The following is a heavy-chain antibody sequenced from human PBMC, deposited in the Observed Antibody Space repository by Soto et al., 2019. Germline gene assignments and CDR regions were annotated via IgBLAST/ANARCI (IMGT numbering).Heavy chain of an antibody. V-gene: IGHV4-59*12. CDR2: IYYSGKT. CDR3: ARGNYSGIRYGTEENYYCCGMGC. CDR1: GCSISSYY. D-gene: IGHD6-13*01. Sequence: SETLSLTCTVSGCSISSYYWSWIRQPPGKGLEWIGYIYYSGKTYYNPSLKSRVTISVDPSKNQFSLKLTSVTAADTDVYYCARGNYSGIRYGTEENYYCCGMGCWGQGTTITVSS. J-gene: IGHJ6*02.